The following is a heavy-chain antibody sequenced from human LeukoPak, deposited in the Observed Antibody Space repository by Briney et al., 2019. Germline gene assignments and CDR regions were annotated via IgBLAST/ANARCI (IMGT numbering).Heavy chain of an antibody. CDR3: ARDRGYSYASNWFDP. CDR1: GGSISSYY. D-gene: IGHD5-18*01. J-gene: IGHJ5*02. V-gene: IGHV4-59*01. Sequence: SETLSLTCTVSGGSISSYYWSWIRQPPGKGLEWIGYIYYSGSTNYNPSLKSRVTISVDTSKNQFSLKLSSVTAADTAVYYCARDRGYSYASNWFDPWGQGTLVTVSS. CDR2: IYYSGST.